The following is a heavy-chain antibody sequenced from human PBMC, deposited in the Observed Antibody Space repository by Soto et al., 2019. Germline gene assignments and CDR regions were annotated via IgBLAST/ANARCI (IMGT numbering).Heavy chain of an antibody. V-gene: IGHV3-23*01. J-gene: IGHJ4*02. CDR3: AKTETFNGYYNAFDY. D-gene: IGHD3-9*01. Sequence: ESLPLSCAASGFSFAGYALTWVRLAAGKGLEWVASISGGGGSTYYTDSVKGRFSISRDNSNRAVYLQMGSLTAGDTAVYYCAKTETFNGYYNAFDYWGQGTRVTVSS. CDR2: ISGGGGST. CDR1: GFSFAGYA.